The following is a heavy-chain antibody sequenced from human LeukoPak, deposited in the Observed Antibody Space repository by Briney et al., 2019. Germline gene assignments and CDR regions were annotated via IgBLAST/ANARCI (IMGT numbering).Heavy chain of an antibody. D-gene: IGHD4-17*01. CDR1: GFTFSSYS. CDR2: ISSSSSYI. V-gene: IGHV3-21*05. CDR3: ARRGDYYAFDI. J-gene: IGHJ3*02. Sequence: GGSLRLSCAASGFTFSSYSMNWVRQAPGKGLEWVSYISSSSSYIYYADSVKGRFTISRDNAKNSLYLQMNSLRAEDTAVYYCARRGDYYAFDIWGQGTMVTVSS.